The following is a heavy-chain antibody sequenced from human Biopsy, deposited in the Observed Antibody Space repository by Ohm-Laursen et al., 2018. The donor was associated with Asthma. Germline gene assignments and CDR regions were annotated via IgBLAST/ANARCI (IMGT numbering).Heavy chain of an antibody. J-gene: IGHJ4*02. CDR1: YGSITSGGYY. CDR3: ARAQDYYDSRGYYRSFDY. Sequence: SQTLSLTCTVSYGSITSGGYYWTWIRQHPGKGLEWIGFIYYSGSTYYNPSLKSRVSISIDTSKNQFSLKLSSVTAADTAVYYCARAQDYYDSRGYYRSFDYWGQGTLVTVSS. D-gene: IGHD3-22*01. CDR2: IYYSGST. V-gene: IGHV4-31*03.